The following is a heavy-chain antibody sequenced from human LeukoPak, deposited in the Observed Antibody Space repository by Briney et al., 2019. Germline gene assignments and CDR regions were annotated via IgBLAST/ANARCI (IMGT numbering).Heavy chain of an antibody. V-gene: IGHV3-11*01. CDR3: ARDPGYSSSWYSPTFDY. CDR2: ISSSGSTI. CDR1: GFTFSDYY. D-gene: IGHD6-13*01. Sequence: GGSLRLSCAASGFTFSDYYMSWIRQAPGKGLEWVSYISSSGSTIYYADSVKGRFTISRDNAKNSLYLQMNSLRAEDTAVYYCARDPGYSSSWYSPTFDYWGQGTLVTVFS. J-gene: IGHJ4*02.